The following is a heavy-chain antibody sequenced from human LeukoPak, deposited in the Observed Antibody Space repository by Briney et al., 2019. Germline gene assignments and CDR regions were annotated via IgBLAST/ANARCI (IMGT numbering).Heavy chain of an antibody. V-gene: IGHV3-53*01. CDR3: ARLDGKDAFDI. CDR1: GFTVSSNY. D-gene: IGHD1-26*01. Sequence: PGGSLRLSCAASGFTVSSNYMSWVRQAPGKGLERVSVIYSGGSTYYADSVKGRFTISRDNSKNTLYLQMNSLRAEDTAVYYCARLDGKDAFDIWGQGTMVTVSS. CDR2: IYSGGST. J-gene: IGHJ3*02.